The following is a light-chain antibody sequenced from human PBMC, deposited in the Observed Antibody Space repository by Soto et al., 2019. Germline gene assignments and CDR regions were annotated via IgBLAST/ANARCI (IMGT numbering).Light chain of an antibody. CDR1: QSVSSSY. V-gene: IGKV3-20*01. CDR2: GAS. J-gene: IGKJ3*01. Sequence: EIVLTQSPGTLSLSPGERATLSCRASQSVSSSYLAWYQQKPGQAPRLPIYGASSRATGIPDRFSGSGSGTDFTLTISRLEPEDFVVYYSPQYSISPFTFGPGTKVESK. CDR3: PQYSISPFT.